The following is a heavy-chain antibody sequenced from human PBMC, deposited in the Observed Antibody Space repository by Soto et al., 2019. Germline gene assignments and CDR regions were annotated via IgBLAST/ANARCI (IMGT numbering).Heavy chain of an antibody. CDR1: GFTFSSYG. CDR2: IWYDGSNK. V-gene: IGHV3-33*01. CDR3: AGGPPPRYYYYGMDV. Sequence: GGSLRLSCAASGFTFSSYGMHWVRQAPGKGLEWVAVIWYDGSNKYYADSVKGRFTISRDNSKNTLYLQMNSLRAEDTAVYYCAGGPPPRYYYYGMDVWGQGTTVTVSS. J-gene: IGHJ6*02.